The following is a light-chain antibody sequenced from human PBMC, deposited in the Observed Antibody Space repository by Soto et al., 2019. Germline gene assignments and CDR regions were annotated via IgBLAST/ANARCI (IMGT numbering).Light chain of an antibody. Sequence: DIQMTQSPSSVSASVGDRVTITCRASQAIDSWLAWYQQKPGEAPKLLIFTGSLLHSGVPPRFSGSGSGTDFTLNICSLQPEDFEPYYCQQTLSFPPTFGQGTKVDIK. CDR1: QAIDSW. CDR2: TGS. V-gene: IGKV1-12*01. CDR3: QQTLSFPPT. J-gene: IGKJ1*01.